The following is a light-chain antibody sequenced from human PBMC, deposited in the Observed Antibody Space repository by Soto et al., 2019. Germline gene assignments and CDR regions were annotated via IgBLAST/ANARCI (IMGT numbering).Light chain of an antibody. CDR2: GAS. CDR3: QQYGSSPPIT. J-gene: IGKJ5*01. V-gene: IGKV3-20*01. CDR1: QSVSSSY. Sequence: DIVMTQSPLSLPVTPGEPASISCRSSQSVSSSYLAWYQQKPGQAPRLLIYGASSRATGIPDRFSGSGSGTDFTLTISRLEPEDFAVYYCQQYGSSPPITFGQGTRLEIK.